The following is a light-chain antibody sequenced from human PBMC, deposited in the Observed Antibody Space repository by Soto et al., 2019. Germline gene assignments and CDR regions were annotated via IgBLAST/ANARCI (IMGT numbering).Light chain of an antibody. CDR3: QQYYSYPRT. J-gene: IGKJ1*01. CDR1: QDISSY. V-gene: IGKV1-8*01. CDR2: AAS. Sequence: AIRMTQSPSSLSASTGDRVTITCRASQDISSYLAWYQQKPGKAPKILIYAASTLQSGVPSRFSGSGSGTDFTLTINCLQSEDSATYYCQQYYSYPRTFGQGTKVDIK.